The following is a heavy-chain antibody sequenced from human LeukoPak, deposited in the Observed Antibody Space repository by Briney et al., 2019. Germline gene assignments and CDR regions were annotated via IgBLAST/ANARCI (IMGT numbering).Heavy chain of an antibody. J-gene: IGHJ3*02. CDR2: INPDSSAT. CDR1: GFSFSTYW. V-gene: IGHV3-74*01. D-gene: IGHD1-26*01. CDR3: VRGQEVWELLPDDGFDM. Sequence: PGGSLRLSCAASGFSFSTYWLHWVRQTPGKGLMWVSRINPDSSATSYADSVKGRFTIPRDNAENTLYLRMNSLRREDTAVYYCVRGQEVWELLPDDGFDMWGQGTKVTVAS.